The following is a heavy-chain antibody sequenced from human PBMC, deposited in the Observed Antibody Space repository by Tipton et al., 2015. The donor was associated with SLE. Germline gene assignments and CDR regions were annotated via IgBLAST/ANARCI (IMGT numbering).Heavy chain of an antibody. Sequence: TLSLTCTVSGYSISSGYYWGWIRQPPGKGLEYIGSIYHSGNTYYSPSLESRVTISVDTSKKQFSLKLTSMTAADTAVYYCASQYYNHYGHAFDIWGQGTLVTVSS. CDR3: ASQYYNHYGHAFDI. D-gene: IGHD3-10*01. V-gene: IGHV4-38-2*02. J-gene: IGHJ3*02. CDR2: IYHSGNT. CDR1: GYSISSGYY.